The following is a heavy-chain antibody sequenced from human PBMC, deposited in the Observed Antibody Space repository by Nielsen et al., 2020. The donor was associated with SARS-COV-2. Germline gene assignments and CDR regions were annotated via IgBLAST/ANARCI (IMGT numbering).Heavy chain of an antibody. CDR3: ARGLEYYDSSGPMGY. CDR2: ISSSSSTI. D-gene: IGHD3-22*01. Sequence: GESLKISCAASGFTFSSYSMNWVRQAPGKGLEWVSYISSSSSTIYYADSVKGRFTISRDNAKNSLYLQMNSLRAEDTAVYYCARGLEYYDSSGPMGYWGQGTLVTVSS. CDR1: GFTFSSYS. J-gene: IGHJ4*02. V-gene: IGHV3-48*01.